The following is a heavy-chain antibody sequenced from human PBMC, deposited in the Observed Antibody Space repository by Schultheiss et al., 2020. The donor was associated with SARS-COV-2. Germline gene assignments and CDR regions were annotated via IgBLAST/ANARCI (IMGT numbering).Heavy chain of an antibody. V-gene: IGHV4-39*07. CDR3: ARHPLKTAIPAEFDY. CDR1: GGSISSSRYY. D-gene: IGHD1-1*01. J-gene: IGHJ4*02. CDR2: IYYSGST. Sequence: SETLSLSCTVSGGSISSSRYYWGWIRQPPGKGLEWIGSIYYSGSTNYNPSLKSRVTISVDTSKNQFSLKLSSVTAADTAVYYCARHPLKTAIPAEFDYWGQGTLVTVSS.